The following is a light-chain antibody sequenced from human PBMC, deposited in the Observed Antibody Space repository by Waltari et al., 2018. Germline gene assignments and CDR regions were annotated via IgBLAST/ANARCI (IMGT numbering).Light chain of an antibody. Sequence: QSVLTQPPSASGTPGQRVTISCSGSSPTIGRNYVNWYQHFPGTAPKLLIYRDNQWPSGVPDRSSGSKSGTSASLAISGLRSEDEADYYCAAWDDSLSGWVFGGGTKLTVL. J-gene: IGLJ3*02. CDR3: AAWDDSLSGWV. V-gene: IGLV1-47*01. CDR1: SPTIGRNY. CDR2: RDN.